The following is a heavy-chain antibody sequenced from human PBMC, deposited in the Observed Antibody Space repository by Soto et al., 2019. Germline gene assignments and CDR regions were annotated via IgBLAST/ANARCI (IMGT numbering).Heavy chain of an antibody. CDR2: SNHSVST. D-gene: IGHD3-22*01. Sequence: QVQLQQGGAGLLKPSETLSLTCAVYGGSFSGYYWSWIRQPPGKGLELIWESNHSVSTNYNPLLKSRVTISVDTSKNHFSLKLSSVTAADTSVYYCARGPHPYYYDSSGYYLACGQGTLVTVSS. CDR1: GGSFSGYY. J-gene: IGHJ5*02. CDR3: ARGPHPYYYDSSGYYLA. V-gene: IGHV4-34*01.